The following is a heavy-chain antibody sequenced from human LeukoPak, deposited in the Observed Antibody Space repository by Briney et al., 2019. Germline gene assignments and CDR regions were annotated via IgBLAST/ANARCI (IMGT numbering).Heavy chain of an antibody. Sequence: ASVKVSCKASGYTFTGYYMHWVRQAPGQGLEWMGWINPNSGGTNYAQKFQGRVTMTRDTSISTAYMELSRLRSDDTAVYYCARAASGSWGEGDDAFDIWGQGTMVTVSS. CDR2: INPNSGGT. CDR3: ARAASGSWGEGDDAFDI. V-gene: IGHV1-2*02. J-gene: IGHJ3*02. CDR1: GYTFTGYY. D-gene: IGHD1-26*01.